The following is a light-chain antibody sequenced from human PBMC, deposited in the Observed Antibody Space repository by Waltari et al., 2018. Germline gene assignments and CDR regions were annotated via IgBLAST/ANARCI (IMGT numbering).Light chain of an antibody. CDR1: SSDFGGYAY. Sequence: QSALTQPPSASGSPGQSVTISCTGTSSDFGGYAYVSWYQQPPGKAPKLMIYEINKRPSGVPNRFSGSRSGNTASLTVSGLRPEDEADYYCSSYAGSNRVIFGGGTKLTVL. CDR3: SSYAGSNRVI. CDR2: EIN. J-gene: IGLJ2*01. V-gene: IGLV2-8*01.